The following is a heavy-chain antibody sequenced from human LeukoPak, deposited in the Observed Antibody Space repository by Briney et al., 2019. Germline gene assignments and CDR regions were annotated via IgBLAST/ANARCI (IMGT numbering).Heavy chain of an antibody. D-gene: IGHD3-22*01. CDR2: IFYSGST. Sequence: SETLSLTCTVSGGSISSYYWSWIRQPPGKGPEWIGNIFYSGSTNYNPSLKSRVTISPDTSKNQFSLKLSSMTAADTAVYYCARLYYDNSANYYFDYWGQGTLVTVSS. CDR1: GGSISSYY. CDR3: ARLYYDNSANYYFDY. J-gene: IGHJ4*02. V-gene: IGHV4-59*08.